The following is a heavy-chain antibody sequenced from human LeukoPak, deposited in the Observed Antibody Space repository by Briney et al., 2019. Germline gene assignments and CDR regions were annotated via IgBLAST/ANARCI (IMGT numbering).Heavy chain of an antibody. J-gene: IGHJ3*02. D-gene: IGHD1-26*01. CDR1: GFTFSSYA. CDR3: AIVGATGRYDAFDI. Sequence: GGFLLLSCAASGFTFSSYAMSWVRQAPGKGLEWVSAISGSGGSTYYAESVKGRITISRDNSKNTLYLQMNSLRAEDPAVYYCAIVGATGRYDAFDIWGQGTMVTVSS. CDR2: ISGSGGST. V-gene: IGHV3-23*01.